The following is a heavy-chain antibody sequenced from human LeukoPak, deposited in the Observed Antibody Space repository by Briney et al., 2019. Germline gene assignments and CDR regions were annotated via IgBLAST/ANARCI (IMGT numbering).Heavy chain of an antibody. CDR3: ARDSFYTGYDRGFGY. CDR1: GFTLSNFA. J-gene: IGHJ4*02. D-gene: IGHD5-12*01. Sequence: GGSLRLSCTASGFTLSNFAMHWVRQSPDKGLQYVSAISTNGSRTFYADSVKGRFIISRDNSKNTLYLQMGSLRGEDTAVYYCARDSFYTGYDRGFGYWGQGTLVTVSS. CDR2: ISTNGSRT. V-gene: IGHV3-64*02.